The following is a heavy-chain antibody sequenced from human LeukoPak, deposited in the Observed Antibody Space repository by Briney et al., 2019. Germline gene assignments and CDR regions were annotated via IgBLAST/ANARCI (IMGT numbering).Heavy chain of an antibody. J-gene: IGHJ4*02. CDR2: INQDGSAK. V-gene: IGHV3-7*01. D-gene: IGHD2/OR15-2a*01. CDR3: ARSLWPEDF. CDR1: GFTFNNYY. Sequence: GGSLRLSCAASGFTFNNYYMSWVRQAPGKGLEWVANINQDGSAKHYIDSVKGRFTISSDNAKKSVYLQMDSLRAEDTAVYYCARSLWPEDFWGQGTLVTVSS.